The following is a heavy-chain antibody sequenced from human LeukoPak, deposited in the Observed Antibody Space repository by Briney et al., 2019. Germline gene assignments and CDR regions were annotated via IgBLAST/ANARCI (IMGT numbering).Heavy chain of an antibody. Sequence: GGSLRLSCAASGFTFSNYAMSWVRQAPGKGLEWVSVISGSGGTTHYADSVKGRFTISRDNSNNTLHLQMNSLRADDTAIYYCAKDATPLTTAVTGGDYWGQGTLVTVSS. CDR2: ISGSGGTT. D-gene: IGHD4-23*01. CDR1: GFTFSNYA. J-gene: IGHJ4*02. V-gene: IGHV3-23*01. CDR3: AKDATPLTTAVTGGDY.